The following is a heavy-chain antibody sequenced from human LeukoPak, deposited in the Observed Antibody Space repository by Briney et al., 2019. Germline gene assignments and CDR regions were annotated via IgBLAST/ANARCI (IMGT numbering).Heavy chain of an antibody. CDR1: GGSVSSGSYY. D-gene: IGHD3-22*01. J-gene: IGHJ4*02. V-gene: IGHV4-61*01. Sequence: PSETLSLTWTVSGGSVSSGSYYWSWIRQPPGKGLEWTGYIYYSGSTNYNPSLKSRVTLSVDTSKNQFSLKLSSVTAADTAVYYCASGSSGYYPDDYWGQGTLVTVSS. CDR3: ASGSSGYYPDDY. CDR2: IYYSGST.